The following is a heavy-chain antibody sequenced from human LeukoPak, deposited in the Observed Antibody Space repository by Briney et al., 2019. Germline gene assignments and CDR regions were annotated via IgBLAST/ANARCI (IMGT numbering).Heavy chain of an antibody. Sequence: SVKVSCKASGGTFSSYAINWVRQAPGQGLEWMGGIIPIFGTANYAQKFQGRVTITTDESTSTAYMELSSLRSEDTAVYYCARAYCGGDCYSVHFDYWGQGTLVTVSS. CDR3: ARAYCGGDCYSVHFDY. D-gene: IGHD2-21*02. CDR2: IIPIFGTA. V-gene: IGHV1-69*05. J-gene: IGHJ4*02. CDR1: GGTFSSYA.